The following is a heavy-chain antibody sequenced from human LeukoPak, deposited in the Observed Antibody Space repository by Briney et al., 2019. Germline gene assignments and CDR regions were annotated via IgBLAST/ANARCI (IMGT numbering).Heavy chain of an antibody. CDR2: IYYSGST. D-gene: IGHD6-19*01. CDR3: ARAGYSSGWYMGDWFDP. Sequence: KPSETLSLTCTVSGGSISSSSYYWGWVRQPPGKGQEWIGGIYYSGSTYYNPSLKSRVTISVDTSKNQFSLKLSSVTAADTAVYYCARAGYSSGWYMGDWFDPWGQGTLVTVSS. J-gene: IGHJ5*02. V-gene: IGHV4-39*07. CDR1: GGSISSSSYY.